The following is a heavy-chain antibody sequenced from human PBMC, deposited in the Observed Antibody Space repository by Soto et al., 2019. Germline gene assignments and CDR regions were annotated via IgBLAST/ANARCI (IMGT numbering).Heavy chain of an antibody. Sequence: QVQLQESGPGLVKPSETLSLTCTVSGGSISSYYWSWIRQPPGKGLEWIGYIYYSGSTNYNPSLKSRVTVSVDTSKNQCSLKLSSVTAADTAVYYCARGHSGSYRTGEGYYYGMDVWGQGTTVTVSS. CDR2: IYYSGST. CDR1: GGSISSYY. D-gene: IGHD1-26*01. CDR3: ARGHSGSYRTGEGYYYGMDV. V-gene: IGHV4-59*01. J-gene: IGHJ6*02.